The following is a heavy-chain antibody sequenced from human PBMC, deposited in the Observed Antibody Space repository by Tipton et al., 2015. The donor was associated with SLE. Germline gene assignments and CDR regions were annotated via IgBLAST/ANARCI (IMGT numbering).Heavy chain of an antibody. D-gene: IGHD3-22*01. J-gene: IGHJ4*02. CDR2: IYTSGST. Sequence: TLSPTCTVSGGSISSGSYYWSWIRQPAGKGLEWIGRIYTSGSTNYNPSLKSRVTISVDTSKNQFSLKLSSVTAADTAVYYCARAPRYYYDSSYFDYWGQGTLVTVSS. CDR1: GGSISSGSYY. V-gene: IGHV4-61*02. CDR3: ARAPRYYYDSSYFDY.